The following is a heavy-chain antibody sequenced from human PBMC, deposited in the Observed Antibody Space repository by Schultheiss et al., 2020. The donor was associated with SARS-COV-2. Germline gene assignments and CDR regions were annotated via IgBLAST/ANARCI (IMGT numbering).Heavy chain of an antibody. CDR3: ARDRVRGAPDELDY. J-gene: IGHJ4*02. Sequence: WGSLRLSCAASGFTFSDYAMHWVRQAPGKGRDWVTVISYDGKVKYYADSVKGRFTISRDDSKNTFFLQMNSLRPEDTAVYFCARDRVRGAPDELDYWGQGTLVTVSS. CDR2: ISYDGKVK. D-gene: IGHD3-10*01. CDR1: GFTFSDYA. V-gene: IGHV3-30*01.